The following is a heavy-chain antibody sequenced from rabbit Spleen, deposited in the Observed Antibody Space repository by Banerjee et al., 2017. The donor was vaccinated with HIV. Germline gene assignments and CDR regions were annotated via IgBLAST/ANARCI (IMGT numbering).Heavy chain of an antibody. J-gene: IGHJ2*01. Sequence: QEQLVESGGGLVKPGASLTLTCKASGFSFSNKAVMCWVRQAPGKGLEWIACINAVTGKAVDASGEKCRFTFSKTSSTTVTLQMTSMTAADTATFFCARDFDGVIGWNFGCWGPGTLVTVS. CDR2: INAVTGKA. CDR3: ARDFDGVIGWNFGC. CDR1: GFSFSNKAV. D-gene: IGHD1-1*01. V-gene: IGHV1S45*01.